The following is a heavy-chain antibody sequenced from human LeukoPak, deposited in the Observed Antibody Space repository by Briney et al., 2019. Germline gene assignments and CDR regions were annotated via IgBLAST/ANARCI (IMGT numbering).Heavy chain of an antibody. J-gene: IGHJ4*02. CDR1: GGSISSYY. D-gene: IGHD3-22*01. Sequence: PSETLSLTCTVSGGSISSYYWSWIRQPPGKGLEWIGYISYSGSTYYNPSLKSRVTISTNTSKTQFSLKLSSVTAADTAVYYCARENHYYDSSGYYSLFDYWGQGTLVTVSS. CDR3: ARENHYYDSSGYYSLFDY. V-gene: IGHV4-30-4*01. CDR2: ISYSGST.